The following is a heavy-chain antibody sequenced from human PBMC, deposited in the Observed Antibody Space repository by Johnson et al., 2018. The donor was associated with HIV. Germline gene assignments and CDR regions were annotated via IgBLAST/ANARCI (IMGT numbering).Heavy chain of an antibody. CDR1: GFSFDDYA. CDR3: ARVRSGGYYDAFDI. CDR2: ISWNGGST. V-gene: IGHV3-9*01. D-gene: IGHD1-26*01. Sequence: DVQVVESGGGLVQPGRSLRLSCAASGFSFDDYAMHWVRQAPGKGLEWVSGISWNGGSTGYADSVKGRFTISRDNAKNSLYLQMNSLRAEDTALYYCARVRSGGYYDAFDIWGQGTMVTVSS. J-gene: IGHJ3*02.